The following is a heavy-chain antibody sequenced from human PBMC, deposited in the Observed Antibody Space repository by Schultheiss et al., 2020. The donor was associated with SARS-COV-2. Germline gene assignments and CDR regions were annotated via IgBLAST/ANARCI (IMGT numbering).Heavy chain of an antibody. CDR2: IYYSGST. Sequence: SETLSLTCTVSGGSISSSSYYWGWIRQPPGKGLEWIGSIYYSGSTNYNPSLKSRVTISVDTSKNQFSLKLSSVTAADTAVYYCARVGGLELQSPDAFDIWGQGTMVTVSS. D-gene: IGHD1-7*01. CDR1: GGSISSSSYY. V-gene: IGHV4-39*07. CDR3: ARVGGLELQSPDAFDI. J-gene: IGHJ3*02.